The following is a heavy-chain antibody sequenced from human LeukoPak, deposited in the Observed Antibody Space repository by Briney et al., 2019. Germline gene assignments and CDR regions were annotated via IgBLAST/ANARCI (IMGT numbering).Heavy chain of an antibody. CDR2: ICYSGST. CDR3: ARGASYYDFWSGS. Sequence: PSETLSLTCTVSGGSISSYYWSWIRQPPGKGLEWIGYICYSGSTNYNPSLKSRVTISVDTSKNQFSLKLSSVTAADTAVYYCARGASYYDFWSGSWGQGTLVTVSS. CDR1: GGSISSYY. V-gene: IGHV4-59*01. J-gene: IGHJ5*02. D-gene: IGHD3-3*01.